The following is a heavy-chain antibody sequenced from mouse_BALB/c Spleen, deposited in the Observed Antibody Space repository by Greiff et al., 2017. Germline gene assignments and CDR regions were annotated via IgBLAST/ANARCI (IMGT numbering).Heavy chain of an antibody. CDR1: GFNIKDTY. V-gene: IGHV14-3*02. Sequence: EVQLVESGAELVKPGASVKLSCTASGFNIKDTYMHWVKQRPEQGLEWIGRIDPANGNTKYDPKFQGKATITADTSSNTAYLQLSSLTSEDTAVYYCARNDGYYEGYAMDYWGQGTSVTVSS. CDR3: ARNDGYYEGYAMDY. CDR2: IDPANGNT. D-gene: IGHD2-3*01. J-gene: IGHJ4*01.